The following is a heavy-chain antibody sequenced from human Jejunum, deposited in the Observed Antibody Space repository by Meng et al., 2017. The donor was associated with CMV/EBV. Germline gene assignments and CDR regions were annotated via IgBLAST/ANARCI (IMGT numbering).Heavy chain of an antibody. J-gene: IGHJ4*02. D-gene: IGHD6-13*01. CDR1: CFPFSTYA. Sequence: ASCFPFSTYAVHWVRQAPGKGLEWVAVISYDGRDKRYADSVKGRYTISRDNSMNTLYLQMNSLRVEDTAVFYCARAGLGISSAGINVWGQGTLVTVSS. CDR2: ISYDGRDK. CDR3: ARAGLGISSAGINV. V-gene: IGHV3-30*04.